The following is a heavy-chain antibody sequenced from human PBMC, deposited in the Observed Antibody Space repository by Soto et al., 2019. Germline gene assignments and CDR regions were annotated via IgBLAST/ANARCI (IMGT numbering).Heavy chain of an antibody. CDR1: GFTFSSYA. CDR2: ISGSGGST. J-gene: IGHJ4*02. Sequence: GGSLRLSCAASGFTFSSYATSWVRQAPGKGLEWVSAISGSGGSTYYADSVKGRFTISRDNSKNTLYLQMNSLRAEDTAVYYCAKDRTIFSYFDYWGQGTLVTISS. V-gene: IGHV3-23*01. D-gene: IGHD3-9*01. CDR3: AKDRTIFSYFDY.